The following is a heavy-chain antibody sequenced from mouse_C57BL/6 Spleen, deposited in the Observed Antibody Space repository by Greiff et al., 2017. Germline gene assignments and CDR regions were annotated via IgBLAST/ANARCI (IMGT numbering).Heavy chain of an antibody. CDR3: ARGGYYGSSYWYFDV. V-gene: IGHV1-20*01. CDR1: GYSFTGYF. Sequence: EVQLQQSGPELVKPGDSVKISCKASGYSFTGYFMNWVMPSHGKSLEWIGRINPYNGDTFYNQKFKGKATLTVDKSSSTAHMELRSLTSEDSAVYYCARGGYYGSSYWYFDVWGTGTTVTVSS. D-gene: IGHD1-1*01. CDR2: INPYNGDT. J-gene: IGHJ1*03.